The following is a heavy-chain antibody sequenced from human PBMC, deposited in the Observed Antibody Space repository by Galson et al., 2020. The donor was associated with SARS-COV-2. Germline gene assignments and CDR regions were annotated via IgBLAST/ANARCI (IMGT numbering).Heavy chain of an antibody. CDR3: ARDRSSWYLDY. V-gene: IGHV4-39*07. CDR2: IYYGGTT. D-gene: IGHD6-13*01. CDR1: GGSISTNNCF. J-gene: IGHJ4*02. Sequence: ASETLSLTCTVSGGSISTNNCFWGWIRQPPGKGLEWIGSIYYGGTTYYNPSLKSRLTISMDTSKNQFSLNLSSVTAADTAVYYCARDRSSWYLDYWGQGTLVTVSS.